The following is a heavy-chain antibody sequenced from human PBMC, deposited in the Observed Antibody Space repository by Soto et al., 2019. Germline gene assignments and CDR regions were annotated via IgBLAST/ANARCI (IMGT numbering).Heavy chain of an antibody. CDR3: AFGTRGVVDTYYHY. J-gene: IGHJ4*02. CDR1: GFDFSSYA. V-gene: IGHV3-23*05. Sequence: EVRLLESGGGLVQPGGSLRLSCAASGFDFSSYAMNWARQAPGKGLEWVSGISGSGIDVYYADSVRGRFTISRDNSKNTIYLQVNSLRVEDTAMYYCAFGTRGVVDTYYHYWGRRTMVTVSS. D-gene: IGHD3-10*01. CDR2: ISGSGIDV.